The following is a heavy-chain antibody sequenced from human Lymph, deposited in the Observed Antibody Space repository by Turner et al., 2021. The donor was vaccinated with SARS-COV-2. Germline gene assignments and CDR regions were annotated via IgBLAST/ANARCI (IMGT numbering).Heavy chain of an antibody. CDR2: SDSGGTT. CDR3: ARDLDTAGGMDV. D-gene: IGHD5-18*01. CDR1: GLTVSSNY. J-gene: IGHJ6*02. V-gene: IGHV3-53*04. Sequence: VQLVESGGGLVQPGGSLRLSCAASGLTVSSNYMSWVRQAPGKGLEWVSVSDSGGTTYDADSVKGRFTISRHNSKNTLYLQMNSLRAEDTAVYYCARDLDTAGGMDVWGQGTTVTVSS.